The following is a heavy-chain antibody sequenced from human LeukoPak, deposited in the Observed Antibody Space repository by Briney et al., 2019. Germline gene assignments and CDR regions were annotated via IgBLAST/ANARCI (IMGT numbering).Heavy chain of an antibody. CDR3: AKGPYSGSSGNWFDP. V-gene: IGHV3-23*01. Sequence: GESLRLSCEASGFTFNTHAMSWLRQAPGKGLEWVSAISGSGGSTYYADSVKGRFTISRDNSKNTLYLQMNSLRAEDTAVYYCAKGPYSGSSGNWFDPWGQGTLVTVSS. D-gene: IGHD6-6*01. J-gene: IGHJ5*02. CDR1: GFTFNTHA. CDR2: ISGSGGST.